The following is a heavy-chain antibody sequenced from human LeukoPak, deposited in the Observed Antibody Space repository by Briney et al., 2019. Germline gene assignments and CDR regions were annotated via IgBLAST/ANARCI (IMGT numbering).Heavy chain of an antibody. CDR2: INPSGGST. CDR3: ARSARRFLEWLPEAKNWFDP. V-gene: IGHV1-46*01. Sequence: GASVKVSCKASGYTFTSYYMHWVRQAPGQGLEWMVIINPSGGSTSYAQKFQGRVTMTRDTSTSTVYMELSSLRSEDTAVYYCARSARRFLEWLPEAKNWFDPWGQGTLVTVSS. CDR1: GYTFTSYY. D-gene: IGHD3-3*01. J-gene: IGHJ5*02.